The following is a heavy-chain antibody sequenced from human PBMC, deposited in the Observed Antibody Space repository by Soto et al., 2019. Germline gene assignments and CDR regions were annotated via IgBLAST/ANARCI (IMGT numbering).Heavy chain of an antibody. CDR2: ISGYTGNT. Sequence: QVQLVQSGGEVKKPGASVKVSCKASGYTFTNYGLSWVRQAPGQGLEWMGWISGYTGNTKYAQKLQGRVTMTIDTSTRTAYMELRSLRSDDMAVYYCARDLGSSGWPEWFDPWGQGTLITVSS. J-gene: IGHJ5*02. CDR3: ARDLGSSGWPEWFDP. CDR1: GYTFTNYG. V-gene: IGHV1-18*03. D-gene: IGHD6-19*01.